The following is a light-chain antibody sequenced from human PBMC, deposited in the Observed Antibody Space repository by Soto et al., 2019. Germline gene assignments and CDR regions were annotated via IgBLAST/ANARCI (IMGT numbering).Light chain of an antibody. CDR1: NTGSKS. V-gene: IGLV3-21*02. J-gene: IGLJ2*01. CDR2: DDS. Sequence: SYELTQPPSVSVAPGQTARITCGGTNTGSKSVHWYQQKPGQAPVLVVYDDSDRPSGIPERFSGSNSGNTATLTISRVEAGDEADYCCQVWDSSSDHPYVVFGGGTKLTVL. CDR3: QVWDSSSDHPYVV.